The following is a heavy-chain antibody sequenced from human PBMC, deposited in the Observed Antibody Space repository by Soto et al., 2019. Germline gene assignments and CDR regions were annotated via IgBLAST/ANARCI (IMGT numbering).Heavy chain of an antibody. CDR1: GGSFSGYY. Sequence: SETLSLTCAVYGGSFSGYYWSWIRQPPGKGLEWIGEINHSGSTNYNPSLKSRVTISVDTSKNQFSLKLSSVTAADTAVYYCAREGLVVVAAISWRNAFDIWGQGTMVTVSS. V-gene: IGHV4-34*01. D-gene: IGHD2-15*01. CDR3: AREGLVVVAAISWRNAFDI. J-gene: IGHJ3*02. CDR2: INHSGST.